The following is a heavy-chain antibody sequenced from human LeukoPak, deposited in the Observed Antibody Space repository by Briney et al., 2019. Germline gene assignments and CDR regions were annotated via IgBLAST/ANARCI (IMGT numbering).Heavy chain of an antibody. J-gene: IGHJ5*02. CDR2: INHSGST. D-gene: IGHD3-16*02. Sequence: SETLSLTCAVYGXSFSGYYWSWIRQPPGKGLEWIAEINHSGSTNYNPYLKSRVTISVDTSKNQFSLKLSSVTAADTAVYYCARGRGYDYVWGSYRPNWFDPWGQGTLVTVSS. CDR3: ARGRGYDYVWGSYRPNWFDP. V-gene: IGHV4-34*01. CDR1: GXSFSGYY.